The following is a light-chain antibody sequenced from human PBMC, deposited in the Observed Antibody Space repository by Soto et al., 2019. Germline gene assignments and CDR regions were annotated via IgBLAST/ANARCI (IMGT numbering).Light chain of an antibody. CDR1: RGHYSYA. CDR2: VNGDGSH. CDR3: QSWGTGLQVV. Sequence: QAVVTQSPSASASLGASVKLTCSLRRGHYSYAIAWHQQQPEKGPRFLMKVNGDGSHSKGDGIPDRFSGSSSGAERYLTISSHQSEDEADYYCQSWGTGLQVVFGGGTNLTVL. V-gene: IGLV4-69*02. J-gene: IGLJ2*01.